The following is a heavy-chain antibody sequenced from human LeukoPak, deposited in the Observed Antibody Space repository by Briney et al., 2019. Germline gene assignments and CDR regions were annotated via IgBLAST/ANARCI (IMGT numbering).Heavy chain of an antibody. Sequence: SETLSLTCTVSGGSISCSSSYYWAWIRQPPGKGLEWIGSIYYDGTPYYTPSLKSRVTISVDTSKNQFSLKVSSVTAADTAVYYCARHSVSGADDYWSQGTLVTVSS. CDR2: IYYDGTP. CDR3: ARHSVSGADDY. D-gene: IGHD6-19*01. J-gene: IGHJ4*02. CDR1: GGSISCSSSYY. V-gene: IGHV4-39*01.